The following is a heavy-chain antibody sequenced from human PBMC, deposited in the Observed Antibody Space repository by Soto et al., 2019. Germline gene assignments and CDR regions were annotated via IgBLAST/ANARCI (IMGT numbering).Heavy chain of an antibody. Sequence: PSETLSLTCAVSGGSISSSNWWSWVRQPPGKGLEWIGEIYHSGSTNYNPSLKSRVTISVDKSKNQFSLKLSSVTAADTTVYYGARAKTAAGSPRYYGMDVWGQGTTVTVSS. J-gene: IGHJ6*02. CDR1: GGSISSSNW. V-gene: IGHV4-4*02. CDR2: IYHSGST. D-gene: IGHD6-13*01. CDR3: ARAKTAAGSPRYYGMDV.